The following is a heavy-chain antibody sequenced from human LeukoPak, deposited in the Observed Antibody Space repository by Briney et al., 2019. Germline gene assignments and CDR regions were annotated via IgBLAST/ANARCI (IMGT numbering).Heavy chain of an antibody. J-gene: IGHJ4*02. CDR3: ARTQIYCSGGRCYLDY. CDR2: IGGSGRGT. CDR1: GFTFNKYD. Sequence: GGSLRLSCAASGFTFNKYDMTWVRQAPGKGLDWVSAIGGSGRGTHYADSVKGRFTISRDNSKNTPYLQMNSLRVEDTAVYFCARTQIYCSGGRCYLDYWGQGTLVTVSS. D-gene: IGHD2-15*01. V-gene: IGHV3-23*01.